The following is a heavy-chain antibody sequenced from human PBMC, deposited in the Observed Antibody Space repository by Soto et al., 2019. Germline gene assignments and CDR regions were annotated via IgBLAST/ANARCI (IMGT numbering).Heavy chain of an antibody. J-gene: IGHJ5*02. V-gene: IGHV3-7*03. D-gene: IGHD3-16*02. CDR1: GFILRNYW. CDR3: ARYRSLDP. Sequence: EVQLVESGGGLVQPGGSLRLSCADSGFILRNYWMSWVRQAPGMGLQWVASIKEDGSEKYYVHPVKGRFTISRENAKNSLYLQMNSLRAEDTAVYYCARYRSLDPWGQGILVTVSS. CDR2: IKEDGSEK.